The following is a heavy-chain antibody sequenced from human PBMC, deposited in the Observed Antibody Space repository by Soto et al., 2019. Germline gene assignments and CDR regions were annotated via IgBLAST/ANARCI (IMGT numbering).Heavy chain of an antibody. CDR2: ISGSGGSK. Sequence: QPGGSLRLSCAASGFTFSSYAMSWVRQAPGKGLEWVSAISGSGGSKYYADSVKGRFTISRDNSKNTLYLQMNSLRAEDTAVYYCARDILVVPAARSTVYYYYYGMDVWGQGTTVTVSS. CDR3: ARDILVVPAARSTVYYYYYGMDV. CDR1: GFTFSSYA. D-gene: IGHD2-2*01. J-gene: IGHJ6*02. V-gene: IGHV3-23*01.